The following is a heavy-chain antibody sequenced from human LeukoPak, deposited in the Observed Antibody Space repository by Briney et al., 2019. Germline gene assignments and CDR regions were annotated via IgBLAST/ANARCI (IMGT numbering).Heavy chain of an antibody. V-gene: IGHV4-59*01. D-gene: IGHD1-14*01. CDR1: GGSLSGYY. CDR3: VYGPNHFYFDH. J-gene: IGHJ4*02. Sequence: SETLSLTCTVSGGSLSGYYYTWIRQPPGKDLEWIGYVYYSGNTNYNPSLKSRVTISLDTSMKQFSLNLRSVTAAGAAVDFCVYGPNHFYFDHWGQGTLVTVSS. CDR2: VYYSGNT.